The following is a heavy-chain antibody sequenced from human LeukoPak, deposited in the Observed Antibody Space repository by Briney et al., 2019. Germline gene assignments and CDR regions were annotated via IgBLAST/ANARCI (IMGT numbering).Heavy chain of an antibody. CDR1: GFTFSDYG. D-gene: IGHD6-13*01. J-gene: IGHJ4*02. Sequence: GGSLRLSCAASGFTFSDYGMHWVRQAPGKGLEWVANIKQDGSEKHYVDSVKGRFTISRDNAKNSLYLQMNSLRAEDTAVYYCARDHVAAGLFFDSWGQGTLVTVSS. V-gene: IGHV3-7*01. CDR3: ARDHVAAGLFFDS. CDR2: IKQDGSEK.